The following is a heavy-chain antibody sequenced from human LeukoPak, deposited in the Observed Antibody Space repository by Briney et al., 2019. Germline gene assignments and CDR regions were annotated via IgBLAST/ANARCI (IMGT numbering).Heavy chain of an antibody. J-gene: IGHJ6*03. CDR2: IYYSGST. Sequence: SETLSLTCTVSGGSISSYYWSWIRQPPGKGLEWIGYIYYSGSTNYNPSLKSRVTISVDTSKNQFSLKLNSVTAADTAVYYCARDPRSYYDFWSGYYKKRGYYYYMDVWGKGTTVTVSS. CDR3: ARDPRSYYDFWSGYYKKRGYYYYMDV. D-gene: IGHD3-3*01. CDR1: GGSISSYY. V-gene: IGHV4-59*12.